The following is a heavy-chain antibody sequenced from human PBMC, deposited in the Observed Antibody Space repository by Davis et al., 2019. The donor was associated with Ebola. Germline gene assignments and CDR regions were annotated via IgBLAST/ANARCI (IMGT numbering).Heavy chain of an antibody. J-gene: IGHJ2*01. CDR2: MYYSGYT. Sequence: SDTLSLTFTVLGGSLSNYVWSWIRQPPGKVLEWVVYMYYSGYTSYNPSLKSRVSISLDTTKNQFSLKMTSVTAADTAVYYCARLARTALIDYHYFDIWGRGTLVTVST. D-gene: IGHD2-21*02. V-gene: IGHV4-59*01. CDR1: GGSLSNYV. CDR3: ARLARTALIDYHYFDI.